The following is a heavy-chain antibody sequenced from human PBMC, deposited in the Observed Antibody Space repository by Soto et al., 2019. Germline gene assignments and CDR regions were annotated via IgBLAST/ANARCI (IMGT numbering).Heavy chain of an antibody. Sequence: GESLKISCKGSGDSFTSYWIGWVRQMPGKGLEWMGIIYPGDSDTRYSPSFQGQVTISAEKSISTAYLQWSSLKASDTAMYYCARLGRNYDSSGYYAFDIWGQGTMVTVSS. J-gene: IGHJ3*02. CDR1: GDSFTSYW. CDR3: ARLGRNYDSSGYYAFDI. CDR2: IYPGDSDT. D-gene: IGHD3-22*01. V-gene: IGHV5-51*01.